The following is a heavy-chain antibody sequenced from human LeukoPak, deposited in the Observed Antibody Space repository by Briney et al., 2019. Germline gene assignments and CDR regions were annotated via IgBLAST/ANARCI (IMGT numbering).Heavy chain of an antibody. CDR3: GRKAGDCGGGSCYSIDY. V-gene: IGHV1-69*05. CDR2: IIPIFGTA. Sequence: SVKISCKAFGGSFSSEAISWVRRAPGQGLEWMGGIIPIFGTANYAQKFQGRVTTTTDESTSTAYMEVSSLRSEDTAVYYCGRKAGDCGGGSCYSIDYWGQGTLVTVSS. J-gene: IGHJ4*02. CDR1: GGSFSSEA. D-gene: IGHD2-15*01.